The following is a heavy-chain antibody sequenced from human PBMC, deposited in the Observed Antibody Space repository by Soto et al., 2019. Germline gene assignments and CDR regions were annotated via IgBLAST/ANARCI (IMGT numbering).Heavy chain of an antibody. CDR1: GATFNFYS. J-gene: IGHJ4*02. CDR2: VNPIVSMS. CDR3: ASSYGSGYRAFDY. D-gene: IGHD3-10*01. V-gene: IGHV1-69*02. Sequence: QVQLVQSGAEVKRPGSSVKVSCKASGATFNFYSINWVRQAPGLGLEWMGRVNPIVSMSNYAQKFQGRVPMTADKSTSTAYMELSRLRSEDTAIYYCASSYGSGYRAFDYWGQGALVTVSS.